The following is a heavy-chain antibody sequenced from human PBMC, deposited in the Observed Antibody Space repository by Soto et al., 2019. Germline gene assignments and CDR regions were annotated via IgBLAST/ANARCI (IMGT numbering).Heavy chain of an antibody. J-gene: IGHJ4*02. Sequence: GGSLRLSCAASGFTFSSYGMHWVRQAPGKGLEWVAVISYDGSNKYYADSVKGRFTISRDNSKNTLYLQMNSLRAEDTAVYYCAKDQGVVRWYQYYFDYWGQGTLVTVSS. CDR1: GFTFSSYG. CDR3: AKDQGVVRWYQYYFDY. CDR2: ISYDGSNK. D-gene: IGHD6-19*01. V-gene: IGHV3-30*18.